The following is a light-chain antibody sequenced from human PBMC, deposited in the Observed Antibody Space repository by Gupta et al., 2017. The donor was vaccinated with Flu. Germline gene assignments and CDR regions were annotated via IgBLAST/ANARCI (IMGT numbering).Light chain of an antibody. CDR1: QSLLHSNGYNY. V-gene: IGKV2-28*01. CDR3: MQALQTPLT. CDR2: LGS. Sequence: DIVMPKSPLSLPVTPGEPASISCRSSQSLLHSNGYNYLDWYLQKPGQSPQLLIYLGSNRASGVPDRFSGSGSGTDFTLKISRVEAEDVGVYYCMQALQTPLTFGGGTKVEIK. J-gene: IGKJ4*01.